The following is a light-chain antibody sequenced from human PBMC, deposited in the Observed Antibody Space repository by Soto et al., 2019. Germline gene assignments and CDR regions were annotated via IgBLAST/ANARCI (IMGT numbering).Light chain of an antibody. CDR3: LQHNSYVWT. J-gene: IGKJ1*01. Sequence: DIQMTQSPSSLSASVGDRVTITCRTSQDIRSALAWYQQKPGKAPKXLVYAASSLDSGVPSRFSGIVSGTEFTLKICSLQPEDVATYDGLQHNSYVWTFGPGTKVEI. CDR2: AAS. V-gene: IGKV1-17*01. CDR1: QDIRSA.